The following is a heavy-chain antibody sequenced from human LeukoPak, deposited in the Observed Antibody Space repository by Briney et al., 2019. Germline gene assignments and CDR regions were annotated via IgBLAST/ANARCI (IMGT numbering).Heavy chain of an antibody. CDR3: ARAGDYYDSSGHHDAFDI. D-gene: IGHD3-22*01. J-gene: IGHJ3*02. CDR1: GYTFTGYY. V-gene: IGHV1-2*02. CDR2: INPNSGGT. Sequence: ASVKVSCKASGYTFTGYYMHWVRQAPGQGLEWMGWINPNSGGTNYAQKFQGRLTMTRDTSISTAYMELSRLRSDDTAVYYCARAGDYYDSSGHHDAFDIWGQGTMVTVSS.